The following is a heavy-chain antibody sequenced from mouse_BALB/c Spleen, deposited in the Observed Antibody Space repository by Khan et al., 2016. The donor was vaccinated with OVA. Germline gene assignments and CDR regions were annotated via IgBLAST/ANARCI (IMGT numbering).Heavy chain of an antibody. D-gene: IGHD2-1*01. Sequence: EVELVESGGGLVKPGGSLKLSCAASGFTFSSFVMSWVRQTPEKRLEWVATISSAATYTYYPDSVKGRFTISRDNAKNALYLQMNSLRSEDTAMYYCANGNYGWFAYWGQGTLVTVSA. V-gene: IGHV5-9-1*01. J-gene: IGHJ3*01. CDR2: ISSAATYT. CDR3: ANGNYGWFAY. CDR1: GFTFSSFV.